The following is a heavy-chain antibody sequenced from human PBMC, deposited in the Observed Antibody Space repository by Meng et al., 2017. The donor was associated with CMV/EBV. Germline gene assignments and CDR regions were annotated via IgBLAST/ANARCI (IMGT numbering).Heavy chain of an antibody. CDR2: ISSSGSTI. D-gene: IGHD1-26*01. J-gene: IGHJ2*01. Sequence: SSVASGFIFSACYMGWISQAPGGGLEWGSYISSSGSTIYYADSVKGRFTISRDNAKNSLYLQMNSLRAEDTAVYYCARVDSGSYSFDLWGRGTLVTVSS. V-gene: IGHV3-11*01. CDR1: GFIFSACY. CDR3: ARVDSGSYSFDL.